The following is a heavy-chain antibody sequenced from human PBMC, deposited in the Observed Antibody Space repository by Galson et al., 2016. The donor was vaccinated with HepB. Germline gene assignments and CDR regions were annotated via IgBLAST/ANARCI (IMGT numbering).Heavy chain of an antibody. CDR2: TYFRSKWYS. J-gene: IGHJ4*02. V-gene: IGHV6-1*01. CDR3: VEGFSLRN. CDR1: GDSVSRNTAA. Sequence: CAISGDSVSRNTAAWNWIRQSPSRGLEWLGRTYFRSKWYSDYGVAVNGRITISPDTAKNQFSLHLNSVTPEDTGIYYCVEGFSLRNWGQGTLVTVS.